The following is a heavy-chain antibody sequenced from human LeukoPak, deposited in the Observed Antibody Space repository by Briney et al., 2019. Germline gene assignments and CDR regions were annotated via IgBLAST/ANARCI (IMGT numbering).Heavy chain of an antibody. CDR3: ARSGTYQHSSSYDY. Sequence: PSETLSLTCAVYGESFKDYYWNWIRQPPGKGLEWIGEINHSGSSNYNPSLKSRVTISVDTSKNQFSLKLSSVTAADTAVYYCARSGTYQHSSSYDYWGQGTLVTVSS. CDR1: GESFKDYY. V-gene: IGHV4-34*01. D-gene: IGHD6-13*01. J-gene: IGHJ4*02. CDR2: INHSGSS.